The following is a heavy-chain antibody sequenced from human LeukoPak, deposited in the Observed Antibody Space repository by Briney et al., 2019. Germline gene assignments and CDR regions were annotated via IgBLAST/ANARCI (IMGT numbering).Heavy chain of an antibody. D-gene: IGHD3-3*01. CDR2: ISGSGGST. V-gene: IGHV3-23*01. CDR3: ARNDFWSGSAFDI. Sequence: GGSLRLSCAASGFTFSSYAMSWVRQAPGKGLEWVSAISGSGGSTYYADSVKGRFTISRDNSKNTLYLQMNSLRVEDTAVYYCARNDFWSGSAFDIWGQGTMVTVSS. CDR1: GFTFSSYA. J-gene: IGHJ3*02.